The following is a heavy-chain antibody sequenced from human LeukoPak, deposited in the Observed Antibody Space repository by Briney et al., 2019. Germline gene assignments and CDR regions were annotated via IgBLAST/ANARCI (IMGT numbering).Heavy chain of an antibody. J-gene: IGHJ4*02. V-gene: IGHV3-53*01. CDR2: IYSGGST. D-gene: IGHD3-22*01. Sequence: PGGSLRLSCAASGFTVSNSYMSWVRQAPGKGLEWVSVIYSGGSTYYADSVKGRFTISRGNSKNTLYLQMNSLRAEDTAMYYYARRGNSGYSLDYWGQGTLVTVSS. CDR3: ARRGNSGYSLDY. CDR1: GFTVSNSY.